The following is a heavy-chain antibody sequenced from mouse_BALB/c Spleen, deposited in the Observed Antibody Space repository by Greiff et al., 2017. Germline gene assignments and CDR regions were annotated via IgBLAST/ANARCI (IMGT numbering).Heavy chain of an antibody. CDR3: ARNGGTYYRYEFAY. CDR2: IWSGGST. D-gene: IGHD2-14*01. Sequence: QVQLKESGPGLVQPSQSLSITCTVSGFSLTSYGVHWVRQSPGKGLEWLGVIWSGGSTDYNAAFISRLSISKDNSKSQVFFKMNSLQADDTAIYYCARNGGTYYRYEFAYWGQGTLVTVSA. CDR1: GFSLTSYG. J-gene: IGHJ3*01. V-gene: IGHV2-4-1*01.